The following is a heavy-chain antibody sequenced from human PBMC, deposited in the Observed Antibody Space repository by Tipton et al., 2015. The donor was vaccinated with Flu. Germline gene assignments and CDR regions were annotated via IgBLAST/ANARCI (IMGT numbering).Heavy chain of an antibody. CDR1: RFTFSSYA. V-gene: IGHV3-30*01. J-gene: IGHJ6*02. CDR3: ARGQQPRGPNYGMDV. D-gene: IGHD6-13*01. Sequence: SLRLSCAASRFTFSSYAMHWVRQAPGKGLEWVAVISYDGSNKYYADSVKGRFTISRDNSKNTLYLQMNSLRAEDTAVYYCARGQQPRGPNYGMDVWGQGTTVTVSS. CDR2: ISYDGSNK.